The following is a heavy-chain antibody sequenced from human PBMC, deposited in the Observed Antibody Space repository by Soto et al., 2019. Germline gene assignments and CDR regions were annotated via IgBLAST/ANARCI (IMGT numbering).Heavy chain of an antibody. V-gene: IGHV1-3*05. D-gene: IGHD2-21*02. Sequence: QVQLVQSGAEEKKPGASVKVSCKASGYTFTSYAMHWVRQAPGQRLEWMGWINAGNGNTKYSQKFQGRVTITRDTSARTAYRELSSLRSEDTAVYYGAGSIVVVTALDYWGQGTLVTVSS. CDR2: INAGNGNT. CDR1: GYTFTSYA. J-gene: IGHJ4*02. CDR3: AGSIVVVTALDY.